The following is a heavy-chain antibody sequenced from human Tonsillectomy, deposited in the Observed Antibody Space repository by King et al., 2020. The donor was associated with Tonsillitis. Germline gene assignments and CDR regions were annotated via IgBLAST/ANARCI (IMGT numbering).Heavy chain of an antibody. CDR1: GYSISSGYY. CDR3: ARVGGHDY. Sequence: VQLQESGPGLVKPSETLSLTCAVSGYSISSGYYWGWIRQPPGKGLEWIGSIYHSGSTYYNPFLKSRVTISVDTSKNQFSLKLSSVTAADTALYYCARVGGHDYWGQGTLVTVSS. D-gene: IGHD3-16*01. J-gene: IGHJ4*02. V-gene: IGHV4-38-2*01. CDR2: IYHSGST.